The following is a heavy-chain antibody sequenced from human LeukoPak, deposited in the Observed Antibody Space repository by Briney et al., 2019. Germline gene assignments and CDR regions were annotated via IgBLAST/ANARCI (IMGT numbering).Heavy chain of an antibody. V-gene: IGHV4-59*08. CDR3: ARLGRWLQF. J-gene: IGHJ4*02. Sequence: SKTLSLTCTVSGGSISSYYWSWIRQPPGKGLEWIGYIYYSGSTNYNPSLKSRVTISVDTSKNQFSLKLSSVTAADTAVYYCARLGRWLQFWGQGTLVTVSS. CDR1: GGSISSYY. CDR2: IYYSGST. D-gene: IGHD5-24*01.